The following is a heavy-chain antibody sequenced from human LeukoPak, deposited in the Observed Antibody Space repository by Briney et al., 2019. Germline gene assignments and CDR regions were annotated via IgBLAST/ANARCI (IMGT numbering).Heavy chain of an antibody. Sequence: GGSLRLSCAASGFTFSSYEMNWVRQAPGKGLEWVSYISSSGSTIYYADFVKGRFTISRDNAKNSLYLQMNSLRAEDTAVYYCAREIRGFFDYWGQGTLVAVSS. CDR3: AREIRGFFDY. J-gene: IGHJ4*02. V-gene: IGHV3-48*03. CDR2: ISSSGSTI. D-gene: IGHD3-10*01. CDR1: GFTFSSYE.